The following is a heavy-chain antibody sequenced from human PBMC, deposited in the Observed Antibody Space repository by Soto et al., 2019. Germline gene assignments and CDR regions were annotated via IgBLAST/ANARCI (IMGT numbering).Heavy chain of an antibody. CDR3: ARDQYDVRSGSYYYAMEV. CDR1: GGSVSSESHY. V-gene: IGHV4-61*01. D-gene: IGHD3-3*01. J-gene: IGHJ6*02. CDR2: IYYTGST. Sequence: SETLSLTCTVSGGSVSSESHYWSWIRQTPGKGLEWIGYIYYTGSTNYNPSLKGRVTMSVDTSRDQVSLRLRSVTRADTAVYYCARDQYDVRSGSYYYAMEVWGQGTKVTVSS.